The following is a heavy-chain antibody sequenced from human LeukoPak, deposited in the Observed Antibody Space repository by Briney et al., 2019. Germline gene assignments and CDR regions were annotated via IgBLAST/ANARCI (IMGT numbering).Heavy chain of an antibody. Sequence: LETLSLTCTVSGGSISSYYWSWIRQPPGKGLEWIGYIYYSGSTNYNPSLKSRVTISVDTSKNQFSLKLSSVTAADTAVYYCARDGTAAGDWYFDLWGRGTLVTVSS. D-gene: IGHD6-13*01. V-gene: IGHV4-59*01. J-gene: IGHJ2*01. CDR3: ARDGTAAGDWYFDL. CDR2: IYYSGST. CDR1: GGSISSYY.